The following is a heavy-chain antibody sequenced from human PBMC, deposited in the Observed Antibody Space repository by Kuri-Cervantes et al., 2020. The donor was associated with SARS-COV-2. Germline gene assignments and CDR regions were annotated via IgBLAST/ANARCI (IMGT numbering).Heavy chain of an antibody. V-gene: IGHV3-7*01. Sequence: GESLKISCAASGFTFSSYWMSWVRQAPGKGLEWVANIKQDGSEKYYVDSVKDRFTISRDNAKNSLYLQMNSLRAEDTAVYYCAGDEGSYYYYMDVWGKGTTVTVSS. D-gene: IGHD3-10*01. CDR1: GFTFSSYW. CDR2: IKQDGSEK. J-gene: IGHJ6*03. CDR3: AGDEGSYYYYMDV.